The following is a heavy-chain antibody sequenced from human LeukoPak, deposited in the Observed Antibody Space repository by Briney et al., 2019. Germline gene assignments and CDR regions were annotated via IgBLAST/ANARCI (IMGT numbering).Heavy chain of an antibody. D-gene: IGHD3-22*01. Sequence: SETLSLTCAVYGGSFSGYYWSWIRQPPGKGLEWIGEINHSGSTNYNPSLKSRVTISVDTSKNQFSLKLNSVTAADTALYYCARAYGSSGYYQLPIDYWGQGTLVTVSS. CDR3: ARAYGSSGYYQLPIDY. CDR2: INHSGST. V-gene: IGHV4-34*01. J-gene: IGHJ4*02. CDR1: GGSFSGYY.